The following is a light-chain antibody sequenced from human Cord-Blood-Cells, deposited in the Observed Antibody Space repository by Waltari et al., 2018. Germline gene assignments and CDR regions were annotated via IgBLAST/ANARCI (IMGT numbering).Light chain of an antibody. Sequence: EIVLTQSTATLSLSPGERATLSCRASKSVSSYLAWYQQKPGQAPRLLIYDASNRATGIPARFSGSGSGTDFTLTISSLEPEDFAVYYCQQRSNWPPLTFGGGTKVEIK. V-gene: IGKV3-11*01. CDR2: DAS. CDR3: QQRSNWPPLT. J-gene: IGKJ4*01. CDR1: KSVSSY.